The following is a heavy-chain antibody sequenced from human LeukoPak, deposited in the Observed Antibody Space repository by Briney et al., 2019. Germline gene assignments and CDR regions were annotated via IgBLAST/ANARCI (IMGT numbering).Heavy chain of an antibody. CDR1: GGSVSSGSYY. CDR2: IYYSGST. CDR3: ARYKIGTAVDY. D-gene: IGHD2-21*02. Sequence: SETLSLTGTVSGGSVSSGSYYWSWIRQPPGKGLEWIGYIYYSGSTNYNPSLKSRVTISVDTSKNQFSLKLSSVTAADTAVYYCARYKIGTAVDYWGQGTLVTVSS. J-gene: IGHJ4*02. V-gene: IGHV4-61*01.